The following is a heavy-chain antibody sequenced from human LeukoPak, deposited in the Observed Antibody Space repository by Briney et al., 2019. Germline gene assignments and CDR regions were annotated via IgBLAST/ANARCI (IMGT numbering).Heavy chain of an antibody. J-gene: IGHJ4*02. V-gene: IGHV1-69*04. CDR2: IIPILGIA. CDR1: GGTFSSYA. Sequence: ASVKVSCKASGGTFSSYAISGVRQAPGQGLEWMGRIIPILGIANYAQKFQGRVTITADKSTSTAYMELSSLRSEDTAVYYCACEHQLGYCSGGSCYWGQGTLVTVSS. D-gene: IGHD2-15*01. CDR3: ACEHQLGYCSGGSCY.